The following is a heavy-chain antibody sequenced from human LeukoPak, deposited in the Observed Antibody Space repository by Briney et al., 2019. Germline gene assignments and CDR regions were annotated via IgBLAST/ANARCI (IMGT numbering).Heavy chain of an antibody. CDR2: ISGSGGST. J-gene: IGHJ4*02. V-gene: IGHV3-23*01. CDR3: AKGVRYYYDSSGYYPVYAGFDY. D-gene: IGHD3-22*01. CDR1: GFTFSSYA. Sequence: PGGCLRLSCAASGFTFSSYAMSWVRQAPGKGLEWVSAISGSGGSTYYADSVKGRFTISRDNSKNTLYLQMNSLRAEDTAVYYCAKGVRYYYDSSGYYPVYAGFDYWGQGTLVTVSS.